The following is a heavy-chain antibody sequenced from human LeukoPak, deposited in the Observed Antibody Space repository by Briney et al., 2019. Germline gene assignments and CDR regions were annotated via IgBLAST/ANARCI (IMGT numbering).Heavy chain of an antibody. CDR3: AGGRYSSVWY. Sequence: GGSLRLSCVASGYSFSSYWMHWVRQAPGKGLVWVSRINSDESSTTYADSVKGRFTISRDNAKNTLYLQMNSLRAEDTAVYYCAGGRYSSVWYWGQGTLVTVSS. CDR2: INSDESST. V-gene: IGHV3-74*01. D-gene: IGHD6-19*01. J-gene: IGHJ4*02. CDR1: GYSFSSYW.